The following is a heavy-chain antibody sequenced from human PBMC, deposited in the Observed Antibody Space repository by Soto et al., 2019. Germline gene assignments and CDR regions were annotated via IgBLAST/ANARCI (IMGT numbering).Heavy chain of an antibody. J-gene: IGHJ5*01. Sequence: QISVKEAGPTLVKPTETLTLTCTVSGFSLSSSGLGVGWIRQTPEKALEWLALVYWDDDRRYSPALRNRLSITRDASRNQEVLTLTDVCPGDTGTYFCAHNGSAAFCDSWGQGNRVIVS. CDR2: VYWDDDR. CDR3: AHNGSAAFCDS. CDR1: GFSLSSSGLG. D-gene: IGHD2-15*01. V-gene: IGHV2-5*02.